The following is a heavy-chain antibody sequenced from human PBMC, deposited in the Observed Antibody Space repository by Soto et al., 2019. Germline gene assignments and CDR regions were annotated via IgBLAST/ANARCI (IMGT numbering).Heavy chain of an antibody. D-gene: IGHD4-17*01. J-gene: IGHJ6*02. CDR2: IGTSSSYI. Sequence: GTLRLSCAASGFTFSSYTMNWVRQAPGRGPEWVSSIGTSSSYIYYADSVKGRFTISRDNAKNSLFLQMNSLRADDTAVYYCARDSVRDYLHYYYGMDVWGQGT. CDR1: GFTFSSYT. CDR3: ARDSVRDYLHYYYGMDV. V-gene: IGHV3-21*01.